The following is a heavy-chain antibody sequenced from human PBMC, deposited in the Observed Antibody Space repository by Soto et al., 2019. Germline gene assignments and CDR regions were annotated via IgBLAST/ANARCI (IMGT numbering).Heavy chain of an antibody. J-gene: IGHJ6*02. Sequence: QVQLVQSGAEVKKPGSSVKVSCKASGGTFGSYAITWVRRAPGQGLEWLGGIIPILNSPAYAQKFKARVVITADETTNTAYMELNSLRFDDTAVDYCAREAPYFTRAACPKFYDMDVWGQGTTVTVAS. CDR2: IIPILNSP. CDR3: AREAPYFTRAACPKFYDMDV. CDR1: GGTFGSYA. D-gene: IGHD2-21*01. V-gene: IGHV1-69*01.